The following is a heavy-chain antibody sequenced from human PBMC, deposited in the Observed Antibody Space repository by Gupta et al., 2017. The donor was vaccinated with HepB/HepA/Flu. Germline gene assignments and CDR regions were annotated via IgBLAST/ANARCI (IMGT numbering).Heavy chain of an antibody. CDR3: AKGARPPGYYYYYMDV. CDR2: ISGSGGST. J-gene: IGHJ6*03. Sequence: EVQLLESGGGLVQPGGSLRLSCAASGFTFSSYAMSWVRQAPGKGLEWVSAISGSGGSTYYADSVKGRFTISRDNSKNTLYLQMNSLRAEDTAVYYCAKGARPPGYYYYYMDVWGKGTTVTVSS. CDR1: GFTFSSYA. V-gene: IGHV3-23*01. D-gene: IGHD6-6*01.